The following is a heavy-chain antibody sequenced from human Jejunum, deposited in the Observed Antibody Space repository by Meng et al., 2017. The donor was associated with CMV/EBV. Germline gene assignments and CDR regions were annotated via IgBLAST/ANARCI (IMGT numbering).Heavy chain of an antibody. Sequence: FGLTFGNHAKGWVRQGPGKGLGWVSSISIYGGSKFYADSVKGRFTISRDNSKDTLSLQMNSLRADDTAVYYCAKNLLSPSSFFDLWGQGTLVTVSS. J-gene: IGHJ4*02. CDR3: AKNLLSPSSFFDL. V-gene: IGHV3-23*01. CDR1: GLTFGNHA. CDR2: ISIYGGSK. D-gene: IGHD2-2*01.